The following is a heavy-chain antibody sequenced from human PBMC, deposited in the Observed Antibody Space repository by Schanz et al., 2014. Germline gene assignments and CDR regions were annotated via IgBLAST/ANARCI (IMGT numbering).Heavy chain of an antibody. J-gene: IGHJ4*02. CDR2: INSVGSNT. V-gene: IGHV3-74*01. Sequence: EVQLVQSGGGLVQPGGSLRLSCAASGFTFSSHWMHWVRQDPGKGLVWVARINSVGSNTDYADSVKGRFTISRDNSKNSLYLQMNSLRAEDTAVYYCARDHTTESYYSAGPPSDYWGQGTLVTVSA. CDR1: GFTFSSHW. D-gene: IGHD1-26*01. CDR3: ARDHTTESYYSAGPPSDY.